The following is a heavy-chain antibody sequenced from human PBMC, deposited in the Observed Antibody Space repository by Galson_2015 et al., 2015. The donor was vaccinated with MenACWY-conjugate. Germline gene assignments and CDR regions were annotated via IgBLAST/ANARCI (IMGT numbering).Heavy chain of an antibody. CDR2: IKSKTDGGTT. CDR1: GFTFSNAW. CDR3: TTEDSSSGYRGWAEYLQH. D-gene: IGHD6-13*01. Sequence: SLRLSCAASGFTFSNAWMNWVRQAPGKGLEWVGRIKSKTDGGTTDYAAPVKGRFTISRDDSKNTLYLQMNSLKTEDTAVYYCTTEDSSSGYRGWAEYLQHWGQGTLVTVSS. V-gene: IGHV3-15*07. J-gene: IGHJ1*01.